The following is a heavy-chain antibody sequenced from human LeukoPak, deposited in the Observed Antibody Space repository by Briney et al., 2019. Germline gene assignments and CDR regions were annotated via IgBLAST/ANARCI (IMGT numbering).Heavy chain of an antibody. V-gene: IGHV3-74*01. D-gene: IGHD4-23*01. J-gene: IGHJ4*02. Sequence: GGSLRLSCAASGFIFSKYAMEWVRQTPGKGPVWVSRVSGDGSSISYADSVKGRFTISRDNARNTLYLQMNSLRAEDTAVYYCTRGRGGNFRFDYWGQGTLVTVSA. CDR3: TRGRGGNFRFDY. CDR2: VSGDGSSI. CDR1: GFIFSKYA.